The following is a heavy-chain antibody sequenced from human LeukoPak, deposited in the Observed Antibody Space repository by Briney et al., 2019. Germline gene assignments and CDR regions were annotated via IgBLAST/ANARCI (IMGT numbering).Heavy chain of an antibody. CDR1: GSPFTTSF. J-gene: IGHJ6*03. V-gene: IGHV1-69*06. D-gene: IGHD6-13*01. CDR3: ARVVGLTGYSSSWYSGYYYYMDV. Sequence: GAPGKPSCKAFGSPFTTSFMTWGGRAPGQGLGGWGGIIPIFVTTKYAQKFQDRVTITADKSTNTAYMELSSLRSEDTAVYYCARVVGLTGYSSSWYSGYYYYMDVWGKGTTVTVSS. CDR2: IIPIFVTT.